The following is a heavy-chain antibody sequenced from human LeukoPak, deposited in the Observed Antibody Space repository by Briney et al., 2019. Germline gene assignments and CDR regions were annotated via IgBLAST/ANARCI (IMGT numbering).Heavy chain of an antibody. CDR1: GGSISSYY. D-gene: IGHD4-17*01. V-gene: IGHV4-59*08. CDR2: IYYSGST. CDR3: ARKFGHDYGDLGVLDV. J-gene: IGHJ6*02. Sequence: SETLSLTWTITGGSISSYYRSWIRKPQGKGLEWIGYIYYSGSTNYNPSLKSRVTISVDTSKNQFSLKLSSVTAADTAVYYCARKFGHDYGDLGVLDVWGQGTTVTVSS.